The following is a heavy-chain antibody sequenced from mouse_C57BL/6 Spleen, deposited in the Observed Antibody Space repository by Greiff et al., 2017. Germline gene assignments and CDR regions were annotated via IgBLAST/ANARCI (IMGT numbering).Heavy chain of an antibody. V-gene: IGHV1-50*01. J-gene: IGHJ2*01. CDR1: GYTFTSYW. CDR2: IDPSDSYT. Sequence: QVQLQQPGAELVKPGASVKLSCKASGYTFTSYWMQWVKQRPGQGLEWIGEIDPSDSYTNYNQKFKGKATLTVDTSSSTAYMQLSSLTSEDSAVYYCARGEASGYWGQGTTLTVSS. D-gene: IGHD6-1*01. CDR3: ARGEASGY.